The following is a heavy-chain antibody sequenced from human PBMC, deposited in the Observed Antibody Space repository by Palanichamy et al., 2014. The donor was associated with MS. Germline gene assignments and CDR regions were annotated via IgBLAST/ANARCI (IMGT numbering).Heavy chain of an antibody. CDR3: AHRPRGRGLLWFGELRGFDY. V-gene: IGHV2-5*01. CDR2: IYWNDDK. CDR1: GFSLSTSGVG. D-gene: IGHD3-10*01. Sequence: QITLKESGPTLVKPTQTLTLTCTFSGFSLSTSGVGVGWIRQPPGKALEWLALIYWNDDKRYSPSLKSRLTITKDTSKNQVVLTMTNMDPVDTATYYCAHRPRGRGLLWFGELRGFDYWGQGTLVTVSS. J-gene: IGHJ4*02.